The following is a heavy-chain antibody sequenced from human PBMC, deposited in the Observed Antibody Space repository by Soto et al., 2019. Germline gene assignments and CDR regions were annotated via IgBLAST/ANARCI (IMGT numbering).Heavy chain of an antibody. CDR1: GFTFSSYG. CDR2: IWYDGSNK. V-gene: IGHV3-33*08. Sequence: GGSLRLSCAASGFTFSSYGMHWVRQAPGKGLEWVGVIWYDGSNKYYADSVKGRFTISRDNSKNTLYLQMNSLRAEDTAVYYCARDLFTIFGVVPLGMDVWGQGTTVTVSS. CDR3: ARDLFTIFGVVPLGMDV. D-gene: IGHD3-3*01. J-gene: IGHJ6*02.